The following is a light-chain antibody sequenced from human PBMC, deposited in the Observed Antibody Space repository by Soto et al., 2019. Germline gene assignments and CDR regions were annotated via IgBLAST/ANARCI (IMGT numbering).Light chain of an antibody. J-gene: IGLJ3*02. CDR3: CSYAGSSTSWV. CDR2: EVS. Sequence: QSVLTQPASVSGSPGQSITISCTGTSSDVGSYNLVSWYQQHPGKAPKLMIYEVSKRPSGVSNRFSGSKSGNTASLTISGLQAEDEADYYCCSYAGSSTSWVFGGGTKVTVL. CDR1: SSDVGSYNL. V-gene: IGLV2-23*02.